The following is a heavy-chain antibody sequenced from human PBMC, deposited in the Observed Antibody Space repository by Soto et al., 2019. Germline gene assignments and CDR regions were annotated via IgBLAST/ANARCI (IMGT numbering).Heavy chain of an antibody. CDR2: ISSSSSTI. V-gene: IGHV3-48*02. J-gene: IGHJ4*02. CDR3: ERDKGRSPLDY. Sequence: EVQLVESGGGLVQPGGSLRLSCAASGFTFSSYSMNWVRQAPGKGLEWVSYISSSSSTIYYADSVKGRFTISRDNAKNSRYLQMNSLRDEDTAVYYCERDKGRSPLDYWGQGTLVTVSS. D-gene: IGHD2-15*01. CDR1: GFTFSSYS.